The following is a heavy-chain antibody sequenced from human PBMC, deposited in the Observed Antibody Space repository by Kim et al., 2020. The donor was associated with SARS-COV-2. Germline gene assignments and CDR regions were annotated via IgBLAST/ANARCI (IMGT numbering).Heavy chain of an antibody. D-gene: IGHD3-3*01. CDR3: AGSYYDFWCGYVRDFDY. CDR1: GFTFSSYE. J-gene: IGHJ4*02. V-gene: IGHV3-48*03. Sequence: GGSLRLSCAASGFTFSSYEMNWVRQAPGKGLDWVSYISSSGSTIYYAVSVKGLFTISRDNAKNSLYLQMNSLRAEDTAVYYCAGSYYDFWCGYVRDFDYWGQGTLVTVSS. CDR2: ISSSGSTI.